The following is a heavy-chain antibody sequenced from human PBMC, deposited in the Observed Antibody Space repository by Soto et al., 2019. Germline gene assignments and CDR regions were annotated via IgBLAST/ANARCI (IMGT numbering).Heavy chain of an antibody. CDR2: ISGSDGKT. CDR3: ARWSYLDY. V-gene: IGHV3-23*01. J-gene: IGHJ4*02. CDR1: GFSFVSYA. Sequence: LRLSCAASGFSFVSYALSWVRQAPGKGLEWDSTISGSDGKTFYADSVKGRFSISRDTSQSTLYLQMTGLRADDTAMYYCARWSYLDYWGQGTRVTVSS. D-gene: IGHD3-3*01.